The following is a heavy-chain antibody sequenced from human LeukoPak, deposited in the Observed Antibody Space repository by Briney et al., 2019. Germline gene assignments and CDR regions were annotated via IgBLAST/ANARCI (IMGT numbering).Heavy chain of an antibody. V-gene: IGHV1-24*01. CDR1: GYTLTELS. CDR2: FDPEDGET. Sequence: ASVKVSCKVSGYTLTELSVHWVRQAPGKGLEWMGGFDPEDGETIYAQKFQGRVTMTEDTSTDTAYMELSSLRSEDTAVYYCATDSLQQLVVQPLDYWGQGTLVTVSS. CDR3: ATDSLQQLVVQPLDY. D-gene: IGHD6-13*01. J-gene: IGHJ4*02.